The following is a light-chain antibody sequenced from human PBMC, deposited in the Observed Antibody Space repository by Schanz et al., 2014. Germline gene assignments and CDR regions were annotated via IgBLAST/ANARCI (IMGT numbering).Light chain of an antibody. V-gene: IGLV2-11*01. Sequence: QSALTQPPSASGSPGQSVTISCTGTSGDVGGYNYVSWYQQHPGKAPKLMIYDVSNRPSGVSNRFSGSKSGNTASLTISGLQAEDEADFYCCSYAGSSNWVFGGGTKLTVL. J-gene: IGLJ3*02. CDR3: CSYAGSSNWV. CDR2: DVS. CDR1: SGDVGGYNY.